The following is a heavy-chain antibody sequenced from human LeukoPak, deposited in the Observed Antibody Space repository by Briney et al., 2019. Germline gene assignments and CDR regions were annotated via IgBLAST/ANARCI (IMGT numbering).Heavy chain of an antibody. CDR2: ISSSSSYI. V-gene: IGHV3-21*01. CDR3: AGSPGITIFGVVDYYYYGMDV. D-gene: IGHD3-3*01. CDR1: GFTFSSYR. Sequence: GGSLRLSCAASGFTFSSYRMSWVRQAPGKGLEWVSSISSSSSYIYYADLVKGRFTISRDNAKNSLYLQMNSLRAEDTAVYYCAGSPGITIFGVVDYYYYGMDVWGQGTTVTVSS. J-gene: IGHJ6*02.